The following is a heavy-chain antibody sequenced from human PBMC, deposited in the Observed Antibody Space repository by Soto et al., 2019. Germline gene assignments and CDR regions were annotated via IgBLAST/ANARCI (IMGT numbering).Heavy chain of an antibody. CDR1: GFAVSSNY. V-gene: IGHV3-66*01. Sequence: QLVESGGGLVQPGGSLRLSCAASGFAVSSNYMTWVRQAPGKGLEWVSLLHSDGSTYYPDYVKDRFTISRDTSKNTLYRQMNSRRSEATAVYFWARVHFYSFYFYSGMDVWGQATMVNVSS. CDR2: LHSDGST. CDR3: ARVHFYSFYFYSGMDV. J-gene: IGHJ6*02. D-gene: IGHD4-4*01.